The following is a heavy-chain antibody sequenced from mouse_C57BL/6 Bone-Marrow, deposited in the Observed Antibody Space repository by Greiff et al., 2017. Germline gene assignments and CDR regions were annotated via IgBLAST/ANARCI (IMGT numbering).Heavy chain of an antibody. CDR3: ARFQLGRGRAWFAD. J-gene: IGHJ3*01. V-gene: IGHV1-7*01. D-gene: IGHD4-1*02. Sequence: QVQLKESGAELAKPGASVNLSCKASGYTFTSYWMHWVKQRPGQGLEWIGYINPSSGYTKYNQKFKDKATLTADKSSSKAYIQLSSLTYEDSAVYYCARFQLGRGRAWFADWGQGTLVTVSA. CDR1: GYTFTSYW. CDR2: INPSSGYT.